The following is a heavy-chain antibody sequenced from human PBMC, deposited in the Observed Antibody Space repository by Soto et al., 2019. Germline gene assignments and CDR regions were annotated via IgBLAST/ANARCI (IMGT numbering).Heavy chain of an antibody. V-gene: IGHV1-18*01. CDR2: ISAYNGNT. J-gene: IGHJ4*02. CDR1: GYTFTSYG. CDR3: ARGSVGYSYGPGYDY. Sequence: ASVKVSCKASGYTFTSYGISWVRQAPGQGLEWMGWISAYNGNTNYAQKPQGRVTMTTDTSTSTAYMELRSLRSDDTAVYYCARGSVGYSYGPGYDYWGQGTLVTVSS. D-gene: IGHD5-18*01.